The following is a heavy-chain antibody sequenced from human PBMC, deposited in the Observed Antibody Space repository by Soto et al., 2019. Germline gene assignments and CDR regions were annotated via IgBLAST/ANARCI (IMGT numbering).Heavy chain of an antibody. D-gene: IGHD2-2*01. V-gene: IGHV3-30-3*01. CDR3: AREVVPAAENDYGDYFDY. J-gene: IGHJ4*02. CDR1: GFTFSSYA. Sequence: GSLRLSCAASGFTFSSYAMHWVRQAPGKGLEWVAVISYDGSNKYYADSVKGRFTISRDNSKNTLYLQMNSLRAEDTAVYYCAREVVPAAENDYGDYFDYWGQGTLVTVSS. CDR2: ISYDGSNK.